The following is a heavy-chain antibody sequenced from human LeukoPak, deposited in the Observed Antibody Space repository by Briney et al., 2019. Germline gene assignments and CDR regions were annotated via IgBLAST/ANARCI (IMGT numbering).Heavy chain of an antibody. CDR2: INHSGST. D-gene: IGHD3-10*01. CDR3: ARASITFGGGYMDV. Sequence: PSETLSLTCAVYGGSFSGYYWSWIRQPPGKGLEWIGEINHSGSTNHNPSLKSRVTISVDTSKNQFSLKLSSVTAADTAVYYCARASITFGGGYMDVWGKGTTVTVSS. CDR1: GGSFSGYY. V-gene: IGHV4-34*01. J-gene: IGHJ6*03.